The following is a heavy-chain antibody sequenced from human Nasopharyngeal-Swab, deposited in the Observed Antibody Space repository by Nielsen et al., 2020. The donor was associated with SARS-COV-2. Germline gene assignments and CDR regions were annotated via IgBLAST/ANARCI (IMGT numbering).Heavy chain of an antibody. CDR1: GGSFSGYY. J-gene: IGHJ6*03. D-gene: IGHD1-1*01. CDR3: ARVREGNDYYYYMDV. CDR2: INHSGST. Sequence: GSLRLSCAVYGGSFSGYYWSWIRQPPGKGLEWIGEINHSGSTNYNPSLKSRVTISVDTSKNQFSLKLSSVTAADTAVYYCARVREGNDYYYYMDVWGKGTTVTVSS. V-gene: IGHV4-34*01.